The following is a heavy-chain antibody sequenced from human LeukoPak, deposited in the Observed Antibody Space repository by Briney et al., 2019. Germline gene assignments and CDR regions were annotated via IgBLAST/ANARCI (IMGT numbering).Heavy chain of an antibody. V-gene: IGHV3-30-3*01. CDR2: ISYDGSNK. D-gene: IGHD3-22*01. CDR1: GFTFSSYA. Sequence: GRSLRLSCAASGFTFSSYAMHWVRQAPGKGLEWVAVISYDGSNKYYADSVKGRFTISRDNSKNTLYLQVNSLRAEDTAVYYCARDGYDSSGYYYYFDYWGQGTLVTVSS. J-gene: IGHJ4*02. CDR3: ARDGYDSSGYYYYFDY.